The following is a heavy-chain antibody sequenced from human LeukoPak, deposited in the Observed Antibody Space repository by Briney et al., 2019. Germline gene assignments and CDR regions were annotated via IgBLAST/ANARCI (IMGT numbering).Heavy chain of an antibody. CDR1: GVSISPYY. J-gene: IGHJ4*02. V-gene: IGHV4-4*09. Sequence: SETLSLTCAVSGVSISPYYWAWIRQPPGKGLEWIGYTHTSGSNNQYPSLKSRVTISVDTSKNQFSLKLSSVTAADTAVYYCARERSSGRFDYWGQGTLVTVSS. CDR3: ARERSSGRFDY. D-gene: IGHD6-19*01. CDR2: THTSGSN.